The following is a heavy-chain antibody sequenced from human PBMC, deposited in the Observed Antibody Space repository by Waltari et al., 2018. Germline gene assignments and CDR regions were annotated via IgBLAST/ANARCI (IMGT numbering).Heavy chain of an antibody. CDR2: INPNSGGT. D-gene: IGHD6-19*01. J-gene: IGHJ6*02. CDR1: GYTFTGYY. CDR3: ARESYSSGSWVGGRDYYYYGMDV. V-gene: IGHV1-2*06. Sequence: QVQLVQSGAEVKKPGASVKVSCKASGYTFTGYYMHWVRQAPGQGLEWMGRINPNSGGTNYAQKFQGRVTMTRDTSISTAYMELSRLRSDDTAVYYCARESYSSGSWVGGRDYYYYGMDVWGQGTTVTVSS.